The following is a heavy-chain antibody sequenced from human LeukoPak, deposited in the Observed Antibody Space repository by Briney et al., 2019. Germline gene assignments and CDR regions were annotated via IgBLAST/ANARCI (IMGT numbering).Heavy chain of an antibody. CDR1: GFTFSSYA. D-gene: IGHD6-13*01. CDR2: ISNDGSYK. CDR3: TKNYRQQLIHFGDYYYGMDV. J-gene: IGHJ6*02. Sequence: PGGSQRLSCAASGFTFSSYAMHWVRQAPGKGLEWVAVISNDGSYKYYADSVKDRFTISRDNSKNTLYLQMNSLRAEDTAVYYCTKNYRQQLIHFGDYYYGMDVWGRGTMVTVSS. V-gene: IGHV3-30*18.